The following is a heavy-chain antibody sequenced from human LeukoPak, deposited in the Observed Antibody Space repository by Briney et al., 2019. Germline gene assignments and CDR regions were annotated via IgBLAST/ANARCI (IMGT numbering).Heavy chain of an antibody. J-gene: IGHJ4*02. D-gene: IGHD3-10*01. V-gene: IGHV3-30*01. Sequence: GRSLRLSCAASGFTFSSYAMPWVRQAPGKGLEWVAVISYDGSNKYYADSVKGRFTISRDNSKNTLYLQMNSLRAEDTAVYYCARGRRMVRGVMDYFDYWGQGTLVTVSS. CDR1: GFTFSSYA. CDR3: ARGRRMVRGVMDYFDY. CDR2: ISYDGSNK.